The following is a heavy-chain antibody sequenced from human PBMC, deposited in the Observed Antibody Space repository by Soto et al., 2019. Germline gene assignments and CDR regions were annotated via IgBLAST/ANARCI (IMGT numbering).Heavy chain of an antibody. CDR3: AHRHYYGSGNLGMDV. Sequence: QITLKESGPTLVKPTQTLTLTCSFSGFSLTTSGVGVGWIRQPPGKALEWLALIYGVDDKRYSPSLKSRLTITGDTSKNQVVLTMTDMDREDTATYYCAHRHYYGSGNLGMDVWGQGTTVTVSS. CDR1: GFSLTTSGVG. J-gene: IGHJ6*02. CDR2: IYGVDDK. V-gene: IGHV2-5*02. D-gene: IGHD3-10*01.